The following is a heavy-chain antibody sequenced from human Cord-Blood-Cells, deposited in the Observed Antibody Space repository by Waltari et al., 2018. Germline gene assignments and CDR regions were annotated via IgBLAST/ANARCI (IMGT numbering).Heavy chain of an antibody. CDR1: GYTFTSYD. CDR2: MNPNSGNT. D-gene: IGHD5-12*01. Sequence: QVQLVQSGAEVKKPGASVKVSCKASGYTFTSYDLNWVGQATGQGLEWMGWMNPNSGNTGYEQKFQGRVTMTRNTSISTAYMELSSLRSEDTAVYYCARKGYSGYGGHDAFDIWGQGTMVTVSS. J-gene: IGHJ3*02. V-gene: IGHV1-8*01. CDR3: ARKGYSGYGGHDAFDI.